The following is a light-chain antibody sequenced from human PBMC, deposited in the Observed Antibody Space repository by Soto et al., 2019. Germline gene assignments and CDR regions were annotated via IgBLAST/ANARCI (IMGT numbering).Light chain of an antibody. CDR3: SSYTSSSTVI. CDR1: SSDVGGYNY. CDR2: DVS. Sequence: QSVLTQPASVSGSPGQSITISCTGTSSDVGGYNYVSWYQQHPGKVPKLMISDVSNRPSGVSNRFSGSKSGNTTSLTISGLQAEDEADYYCSSYTSSSTVIFGGGTKLTVL. V-gene: IGLV2-14*03. J-gene: IGLJ2*01.